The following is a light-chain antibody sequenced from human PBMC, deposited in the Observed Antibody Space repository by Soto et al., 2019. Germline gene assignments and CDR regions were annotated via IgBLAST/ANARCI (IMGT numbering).Light chain of an antibody. CDR2: AAS. Sequence: DIQMTQSPSSLSASVGDRVTITCRASQTISTHLNWYQQKPGKAPNLLIYAASSLQSGVPSRFTGSGSGIDFTLSISSLQPEDFATYYCQQSFTTPRTFGQGTKGEIK. CDR3: QQSFTTPRT. V-gene: IGKV1-39*01. J-gene: IGKJ1*01. CDR1: QTISTH.